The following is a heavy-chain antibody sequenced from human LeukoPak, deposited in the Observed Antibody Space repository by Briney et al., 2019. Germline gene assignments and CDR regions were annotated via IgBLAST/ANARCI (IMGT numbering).Heavy chain of an antibody. CDR2: ISAYNGNT. V-gene: IGHV1-18*01. CDR3: ARVPIVGATYYYYYMDV. J-gene: IGHJ6*03. D-gene: IGHD1-26*01. Sequence: ASVKVSCKASGYTFTSYGISWVRQAPGQGLEWMGWISAYNGNTNYAQKLQGRGTMTTDTSTSTAYMELRSLRSDDTAVYYCARVPIVGATYYYYYMDVWGKGTTVTISS. CDR1: GYTFTSYG.